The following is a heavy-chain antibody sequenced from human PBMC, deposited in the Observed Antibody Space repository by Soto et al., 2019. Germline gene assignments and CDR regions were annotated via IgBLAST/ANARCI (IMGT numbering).Heavy chain of an antibody. CDR3: ARLPKGSLVTA. CDR1: GFSFSDHS. CDR2: ISSSGDNI. D-gene: IGHD2-21*02. Sequence: GGSLRLSCVGSGFSFSDHSMNWVRRAPGKGLQWVSYISSSGDNIHYADSVKGRFTVSRDNAKNTLFLRMNSLRDDDTAMYYCARLPKGSLVTAWGQGTLVTVSS. V-gene: IGHV3-48*02. J-gene: IGHJ4*02.